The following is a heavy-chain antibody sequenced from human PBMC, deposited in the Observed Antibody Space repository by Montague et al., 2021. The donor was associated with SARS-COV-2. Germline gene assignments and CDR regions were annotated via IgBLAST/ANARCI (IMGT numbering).Heavy chain of an antibody. D-gene: IGHD3-22*01. CDR2: LYYSGST. J-gene: IGHJ6*02. CDR1: GGSISNYY. V-gene: IGHV4-59*01. CDR3: ARGGGYYNYGLDV. Sequence: SETLSLTCTVSGGSISNYYWSWIRQPPGRGLEWIGYLYYSGSTDYSPSLKSRVTIFLDTSKNQFSLKVTSVTAADTAVYYCARGGGYYNYGLDVWGPGTTVTVS.